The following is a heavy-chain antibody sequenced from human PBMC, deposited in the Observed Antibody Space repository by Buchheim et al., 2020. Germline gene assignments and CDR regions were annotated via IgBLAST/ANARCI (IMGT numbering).Heavy chain of an antibody. V-gene: IGHV3-23*01. CDR2: ISGSGGST. CDR1: GFTFSSYA. J-gene: IGHJ4*02. D-gene: IGHD2-15*01. Sequence: EVQLLESGGGLVQPGGSLRLSCAASGFTFSSYAMSWVRQAPGKGLEWVSAISGSGGSTYYADSVKGRFTLSRDNSKNTLYLQMNSLRAEDTAVYYCAKRYCSGGSCYLSTSGDFDYWGQGTL. CDR3: AKRYCSGGSCYLSTSGDFDY.